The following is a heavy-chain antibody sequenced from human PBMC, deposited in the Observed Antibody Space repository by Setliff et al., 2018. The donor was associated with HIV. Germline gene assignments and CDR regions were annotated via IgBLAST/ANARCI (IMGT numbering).Heavy chain of an antibody. CDR2: IYNSAIT. CDR3: ARHSPSDY. CDR1: GDSISTDY. Sequence: SETLSLTCTVSGDSISTDYWTWIRQPPGKGLEWIGYIYNSAITSYNPSLKSRVTISVDTSKNQFSLKLSSVTAADTAVYYCARHSPSDYWGQGTLVTVSS. J-gene: IGHJ4*02. V-gene: IGHV4-59*08.